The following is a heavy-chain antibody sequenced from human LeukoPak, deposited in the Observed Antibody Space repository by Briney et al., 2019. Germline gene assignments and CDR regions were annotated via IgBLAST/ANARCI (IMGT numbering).Heavy chain of an antibody. V-gene: IGHV4-39*01. CDR3: GRHERSLPGH. J-gene: IGHJ4*02. Sequence: PSETLSLTCTVSGGSISSSSYYWGWIRQPPGKRLEWIGSIYYSGTTYHNPSLKSRVSVFADTSKSQFSLKLSSVTAADTGVYYCGRHERSLPGHWGQGTLVTVSS. CDR2: IYYSGTT. CDR1: GGSISSSSYY.